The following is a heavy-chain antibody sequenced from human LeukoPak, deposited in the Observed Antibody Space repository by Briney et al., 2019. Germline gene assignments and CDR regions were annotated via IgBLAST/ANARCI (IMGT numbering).Heavy chain of an antibody. J-gene: IGHJ4*02. D-gene: IGHD4-17*01. CDR3: ARHLVPRFPPDHGYNVGYFDY. CDR2: IYPGDSDT. V-gene: IGHV5-51*01. Sequence: GESLKISCKGSGYIFTSYWIGWVRQMPGKGLEWMGIIYPGDSDTRYSPSFQGQVTISADKSISTAYLQWSSLKATDTSIYYCARHLVPRFPPDHGYNVGYFDYWGQGTLVTLPP. CDR1: GYIFTSYW.